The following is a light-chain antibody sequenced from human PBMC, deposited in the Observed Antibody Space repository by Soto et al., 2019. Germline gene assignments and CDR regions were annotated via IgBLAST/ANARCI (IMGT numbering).Light chain of an antibody. CDR3: CLYTTDSTYV. CDR2: EVS. J-gene: IGLJ1*01. Sequence: QSALTQPPSVSGSPGQSVTISCTGTSSDFGSYNRVSWYQRPPGTGPKLVIYEVSNRPSGIPDRFSGSKSGNTASLTISGRQAEDEAEYYSCLYTTDSTYVFGTGTKLTVL. V-gene: IGLV2-18*01. CDR1: SSDFGSYNR.